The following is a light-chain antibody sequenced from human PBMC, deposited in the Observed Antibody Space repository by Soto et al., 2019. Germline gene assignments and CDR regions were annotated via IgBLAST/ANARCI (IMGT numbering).Light chain of an antibody. J-gene: IGKJ4*02. Sequence: IHMTQSTSTLSASVGDRVTITCRASQSISDWLSWYQQKPEKAPNLLIYDASSFESGVPSRFRARGSGTEFTLTIIQLLSDAFATYYCQLYDRDAPKKFGRGTK. V-gene: IGKV1-5*01. CDR1: QSISDW. CDR2: DAS. CDR3: QLYDRDAPKK.